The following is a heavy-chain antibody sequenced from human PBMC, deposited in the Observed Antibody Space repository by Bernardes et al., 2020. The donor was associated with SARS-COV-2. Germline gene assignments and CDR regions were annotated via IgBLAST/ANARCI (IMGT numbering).Heavy chain of an antibody. V-gene: IGHV1-18*04. J-gene: IGHJ5*02. CDR2: ISAYNGNT. Sequence: ASVKVSCKASGYIFTTYGVSWARQAPGQGLEWMAWISAYNGNTHYAQKFQGRVTVTTDASTSSAYMELRSLRSDDTAVYYCARDLSGVGLDPWGQGTLVTVCS. CDR1: GYIFTTYG. D-gene: IGHD3-3*01. CDR3: ARDLSGVGLDP.